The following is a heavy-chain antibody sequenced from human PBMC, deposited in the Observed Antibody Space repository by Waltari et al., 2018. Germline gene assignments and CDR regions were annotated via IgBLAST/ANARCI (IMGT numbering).Heavy chain of an antibody. CDR2: IYYTGTT. CDR3: ARHEGGGLNAL. V-gene: IGHV4-59*08. J-gene: IGHJ4*02. CDR1: GGSLPSYY. D-gene: IGHD3-16*01. Sequence: QVQLQESGPGLVKPSETLSLTCPVSGGSLPSYYWIWFRQPPGKGLEWIGYIYYTGTTNDSPSLKSRVTMSVDTSKDQFSLKVTSVTAADTAMYYCARHEGGGLNALWGQGTLVTVSS.